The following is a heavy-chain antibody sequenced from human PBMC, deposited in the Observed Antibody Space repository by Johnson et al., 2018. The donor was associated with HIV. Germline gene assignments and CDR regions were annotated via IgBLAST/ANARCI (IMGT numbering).Heavy chain of an antibody. D-gene: IGHD3-9*01. Sequence: QVQLVESGGGVVQPGRSLRLSCAASGFTFSSYAMHWVRQAPGKGLEWVAVISYDGSNKYYADSVKGRFTISRDNSKNTLYLQMTSLRAEDTAVYYCARELPSYDILTGPGAFDIWGQGTLVTVSS. J-gene: IGHJ3*02. CDR2: ISYDGSNK. CDR3: ARELPSYDILTGPGAFDI. V-gene: IGHV3-30*04. CDR1: GFTFSSYA.